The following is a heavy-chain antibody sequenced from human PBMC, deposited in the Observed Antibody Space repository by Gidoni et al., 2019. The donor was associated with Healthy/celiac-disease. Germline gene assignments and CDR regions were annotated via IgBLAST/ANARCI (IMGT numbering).Heavy chain of an antibody. V-gene: IGHV1-69*01. CDR1: GGTFSSYA. CDR3: ARCGITMIVGVNWFDP. CDR2: IIPIFGTA. Sequence: QVQLVQSGAEVKKPGSSVKVSCKASGGTFSSYAISWVRQAPGQGLEWMGGIIPIFGTANYAQKFQGRVTITADESTSTAYMELSSLRSEDTAVYYCARCGITMIVGVNWFDPWGQGTLVTVSS. D-gene: IGHD3-22*01. J-gene: IGHJ5*02.